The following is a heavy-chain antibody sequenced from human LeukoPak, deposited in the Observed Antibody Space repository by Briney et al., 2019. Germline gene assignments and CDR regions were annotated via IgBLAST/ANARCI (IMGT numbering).Heavy chain of an antibody. CDR3: ARTYYDSSGYTNWFDP. V-gene: IGHV1-69*05. CDR2: IIPTFGTA. Sequence: SVKVSCKASGGTFSSYAISWVRQAPGQGLEWMGGIIPTFGTANYAQKFQGRVTITTDESTSTAYMELSSLRSEDTAVYYCARTYYDSSGYTNWFDPWGQGTLVTVSS. CDR1: GGTFSSYA. J-gene: IGHJ5*02. D-gene: IGHD3-22*01.